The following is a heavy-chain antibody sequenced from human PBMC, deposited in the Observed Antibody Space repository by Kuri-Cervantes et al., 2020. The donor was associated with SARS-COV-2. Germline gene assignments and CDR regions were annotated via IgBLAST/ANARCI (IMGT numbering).Heavy chain of an antibody. CDR1: GGSFSGYY. J-gene: IGHJ4*02. D-gene: IGHD4-17*01. Sequence: GSLRLSCAVYGGSFSGYYWSWIRQPPGKGLEWIGEINHSGSTKYNPSLKSRVTISVDTSKNQFSLKLSSVTAADTAVYYCARHSYGDYVLDYWGQGTLVTVSS. CDR2: INHSGST. CDR3: ARHSYGDYVLDY. V-gene: IGHV4-34*01.